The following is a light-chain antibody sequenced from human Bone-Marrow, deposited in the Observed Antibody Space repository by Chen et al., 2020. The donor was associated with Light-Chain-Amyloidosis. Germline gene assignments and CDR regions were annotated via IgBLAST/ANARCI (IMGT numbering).Light chain of an antibody. CDR3: QQSYSTPFT. J-gene: IGKJ3*01. V-gene: IGKV1-39*01. CDR2: DAS. Sequence: DIQMTQSPSSLSASVGDRVTITCQASQDIRNYLNWYQQKPGKAPKLLIYDASNLETGVPSRFSGSGSETDFTLTISSLQPEDFATYYCQQSYSTPFTFGPGTKVDIK. CDR1: QDIRNY.